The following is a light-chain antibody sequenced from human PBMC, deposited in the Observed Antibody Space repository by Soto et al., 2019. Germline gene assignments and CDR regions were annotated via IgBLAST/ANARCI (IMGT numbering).Light chain of an antibody. Sequence: IQMTQSPSSLSASVGDRVTITCRASQGIYKYLAWYQQKPGKVPKVLIYDASTLESGVPSRFSGSGSGTEFTLTISSLQPDDFATYYCQQYDNYSWTFGQGTKVDIK. CDR3: QQYDNYSWT. CDR2: DAS. CDR1: QGIYKY. J-gene: IGKJ1*01. V-gene: IGKV1D-13*01.